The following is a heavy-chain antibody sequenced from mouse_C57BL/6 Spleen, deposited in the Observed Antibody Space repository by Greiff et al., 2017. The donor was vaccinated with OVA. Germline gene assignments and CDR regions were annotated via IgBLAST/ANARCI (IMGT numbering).Heavy chain of an antibody. V-gene: IGHV1-26*01. CDR1: GYTFTDYY. Sequence: VQLQQSGPELVKPGASVKISCKASGYTFTDYYMNWVKQSHGKSLEWIGAINPNNGGTSYNQKFKGKATLTVDKSSSTAYMELRSLTSEDSAVYYCARDGYYWYFDVWGTGTTVTVSS. CDR3: ARDGYYWYFDV. CDR2: INPNNGGT. J-gene: IGHJ1*03. D-gene: IGHD2-3*01.